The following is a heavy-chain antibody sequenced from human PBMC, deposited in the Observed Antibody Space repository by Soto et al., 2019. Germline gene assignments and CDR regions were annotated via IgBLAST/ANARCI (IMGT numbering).Heavy chain of an antibody. CDR1: GGSISSGDCY. D-gene: IGHD3-9*01. V-gene: IGHV4-30-4*01. J-gene: IGHJ3*02. CDR2: IYYSGST. CDR3: ARDSFAYDILTGYYTPGAFDI. Sequence: SETLSLTCTVSGGSISSGDCYWSWIRQPPGRGLEWIGYIYYSGSTYYNPSLKSRVTISVDTSKNQFSLKLSSVTAADTAVYYCARDSFAYDILTGYYTPGAFDIWGQGTMVTVSS.